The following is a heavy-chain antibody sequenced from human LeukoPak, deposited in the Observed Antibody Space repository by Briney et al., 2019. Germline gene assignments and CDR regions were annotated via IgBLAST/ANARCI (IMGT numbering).Heavy chain of an antibody. CDR2: INPSGGST. J-gene: IGHJ6*02. D-gene: IGHD1-26*01. CDR1: GYTFTSYY. V-gene: IGHV1-46*01. CDR3: ARISLGAIWGYYYGMDV. Sequence: ASVKVSCKASGYTFTSYYMHWVRQAPGQGLEWMGIINPSGGSTSYAQKFQGRVTMTRDTSTSTVYMEVSSLRSEDTAVFYCARISLGAIWGYYYGMDVWGQGTTVTVSS.